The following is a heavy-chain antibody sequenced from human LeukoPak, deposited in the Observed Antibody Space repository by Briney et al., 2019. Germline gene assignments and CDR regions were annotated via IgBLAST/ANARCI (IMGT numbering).Heavy chain of an antibody. D-gene: IGHD2-8*02. Sequence: AGGSLRLSCAASGFTFSSYWMHWVRQAPGKGLVWVSRINSDGSSTSYADSVKGRFTISRDNAKNTLYLQMNRLRAEDTAVYYCARTNLVAGPFDYWGQGTLVTVSS. CDR2: INSDGSST. V-gene: IGHV3-74*01. CDR3: ARTNLVAGPFDY. CDR1: GFTFSSYW. J-gene: IGHJ4*02.